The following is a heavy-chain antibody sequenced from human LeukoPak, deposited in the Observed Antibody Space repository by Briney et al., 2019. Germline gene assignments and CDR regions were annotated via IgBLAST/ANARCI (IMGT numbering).Heavy chain of an antibody. CDR3: ARGGRFCFNGKCYPQSFDY. Sequence: GASVKVSCKPSGYTFTTYGINWVRQAPGQGLEWMGWISVHNGDTNYAPKFQDRATMTTDTSTGTAYMELRSLKSDDTAVFYCARGGRFCFNGKCYPQSFDYWGQGTLVTVSS. D-gene: IGHD2-2*01. J-gene: IGHJ4*02. V-gene: IGHV1-18*01. CDR1: GYTFTTYG. CDR2: ISVHNGDT.